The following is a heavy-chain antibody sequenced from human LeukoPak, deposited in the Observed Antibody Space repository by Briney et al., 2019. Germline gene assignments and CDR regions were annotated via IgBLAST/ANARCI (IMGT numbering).Heavy chain of an antibody. D-gene: IGHD3-22*01. V-gene: IGHV1-3*01. J-gene: IGHJ4*02. CDR1: GYTFTSYA. CDR2: INAGNGNT. Sequence: GASVKVSCKASGYTFTSYAMHWVRQAPGQRLEWMGWINAGNGNTKYSQKFQGRVTITRDTSASTAYMELSSLRSEDTAVYYCARDFYYYDSSGYYSYWGQGTLVTVSS. CDR3: ARDFYYYDSSGYYSY.